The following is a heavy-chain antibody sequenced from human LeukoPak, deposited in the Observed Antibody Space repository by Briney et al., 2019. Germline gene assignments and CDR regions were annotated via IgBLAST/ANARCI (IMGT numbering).Heavy chain of an antibody. CDR1: GFTFSSYG. V-gene: IGHV3-33*01. J-gene: IGHJ4*02. D-gene: IGHD2-21*02. CDR2: IWYDGSNK. CDR3: ARGVVTAIQPYFDY. Sequence: GGSLRLSCAASGFTFSSYGMLWVRQAPGKGLVGVAVIWYDGSNKYYADSVKGRFTISRDNSKNTLYLQMNSLRAEDTAVYYCARGVVTAIQPYFDYWGQGTLVTVSS.